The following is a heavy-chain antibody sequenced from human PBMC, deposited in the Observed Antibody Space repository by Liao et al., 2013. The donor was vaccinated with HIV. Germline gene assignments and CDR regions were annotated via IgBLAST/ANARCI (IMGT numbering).Heavy chain of an antibody. J-gene: IGHJ4*02. V-gene: IGHV4-59*13. Sequence: QVQLQESGPGLVRPSETLSLTCSVSGGSITGYYWTWIRRPPGKGLEWIGIIYHTGTTYYSPSLKSRVTISVDTSKNQFSLKLNSVTAADTAEYYCARDAVEDFWSGYPDYWGQGTLVTVSS. CDR3: ARDAVEDFWSGYPDY. D-gene: IGHD3-3*01. CDR2: IYHTGTT. CDR1: GGSITGYY.